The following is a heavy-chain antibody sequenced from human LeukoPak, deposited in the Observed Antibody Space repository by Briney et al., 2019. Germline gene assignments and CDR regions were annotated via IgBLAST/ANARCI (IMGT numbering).Heavy chain of an antibody. J-gene: IGHJ4*02. CDR2: IDPNDGDT. V-gene: IGHV1-2*02. CDR1: GYTFTDYY. Sequence: GASLKVSCKASGYTFTDYYMHWVRQAPGQGFEWMGWIDPNDGDTNYAQKFQGRVTMNRDTSISTAHMEVSRLRSDDTAVYYCARANFLYCSSSTCLFDYWGQGTLVAVSS. D-gene: IGHD2-2*01. CDR3: ARANFLYCSSSTCLFDY.